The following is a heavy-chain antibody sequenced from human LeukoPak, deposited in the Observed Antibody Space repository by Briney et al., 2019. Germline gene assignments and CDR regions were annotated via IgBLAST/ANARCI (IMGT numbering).Heavy chain of an antibody. D-gene: IGHD4-17*01. V-gene: IGHV3-48*01. CDR3: ARDRLHYGEYEKTFDY. CDR1: GFTFSSYS. Sequence: GGSLRLSCAASGFTFSSYSMNWARQAPGKGLEWVSNISYSSSTIYYADSVKGRFTISRDNGKNSLYLQMNSLRAEDTAVYYCARDRLHYGEYEKTFDYWGQGTLVTVSS. CDR2: ISYSSSTI. J-gene: IGHJ4*02.